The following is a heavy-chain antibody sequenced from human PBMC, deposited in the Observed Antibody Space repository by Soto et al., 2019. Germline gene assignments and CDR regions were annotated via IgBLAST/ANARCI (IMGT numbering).Heavy chain of an antibody. CDR3: ARSIVAVTALDY. CDR2: IIPIYGTA. V-gene: IGHV1-69*06. Sequence: SVKVSCKASGGTFSSYAISWVRQAPGQGLEWMGGIIPIYGTANYSQKFQGRVTITADTSASTAYMGLSSLRSEDTAVYYCARSIVAVTALDYWGQG. D-gene: IGHD2-21*02. CDR1: GGTFSSYA. J-gene: IGHJ4*02.